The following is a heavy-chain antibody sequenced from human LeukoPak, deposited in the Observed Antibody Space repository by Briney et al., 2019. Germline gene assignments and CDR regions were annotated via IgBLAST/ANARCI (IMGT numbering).Heavy chain of an antibody. Sequence: PGGALRLSYAASGFTFDDYGMSWVGQAPGKRREWVSGINWNGGSTDYADSVKGRFTIYRDNAKNSLYLQMNILRAADLPFCSFSRDNRVLREEWVAYYFDYWGQGTPVTGPS. D-gene: IGHD3-3*01. CDR2: INWNGGST. CDR3: SRDNRVLREEWVAYYFDY. V-gene: IGHV3-20*03. CDR1: GFTFDDYG. J-gene: IGHJ4*02.